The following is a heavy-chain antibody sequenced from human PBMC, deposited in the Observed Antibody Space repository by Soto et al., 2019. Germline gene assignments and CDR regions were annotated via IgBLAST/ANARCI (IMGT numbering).Heavy chain of an antibody. Sequence: QVQLVQSGAEVKKPGASVMVSCKASGYTFTGSYIHWVRQAPGQGLEWMGWSNPHSGGTNYKQKFQGRVTMTRDTSISTAYMELSRLRSDDTAVYYCAREDELGSGSSYHYYGMDVWGQGTTVTVSS. J-gene: IGHJ6*02. D-gene: IGHD3-3*01. CDR3: AREDELGSGSSYHYYGMDV. V-gene: IGHV1-2*02. CDR1: GYTFTGSY. CDR2: SNPHSGGT.